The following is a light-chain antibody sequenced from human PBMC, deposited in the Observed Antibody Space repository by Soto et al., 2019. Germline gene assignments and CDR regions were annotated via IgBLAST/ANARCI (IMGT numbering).Light chain of an antibody. CDR1: PGVSRK. J-gene: IGKJ4*01. CDR3: QQYHTWPIT. V-gene: IGKV3-15*01. CDR2: GAS. Sequence: DIVMPQSPATLSVAPGERVTVSCRASPGVSRKLAWYQHKPGQAPRLLISGASTGATGIPARFSGSGSGTEFTLTISSLQSEDCAIYYCQQYHTWPITFGGGTKVEIK.